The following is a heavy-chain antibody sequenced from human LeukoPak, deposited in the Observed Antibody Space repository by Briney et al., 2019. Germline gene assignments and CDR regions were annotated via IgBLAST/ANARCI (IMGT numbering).Heavy chain of an antibody. V-gene: IGHV3-23*01. Sequence: GGSLRLSCAASGFTFSSYAMSWVRQAPGKGLEWVSAISGSGGSTYYADSVKGRFTISRDNSKNTLYLQMNSLRAEDTAVYYCAKVPSYYDSSGYYQANLYYFDYWGQGTLATVSS. CDR3: AKVPSYYDSSGYYQANLYYFDY. D-gene: IGHD3-22*01. J-gene: IGHJ4*02. CDR1: GFTFSSYA. CDR2: ISGSGGST.